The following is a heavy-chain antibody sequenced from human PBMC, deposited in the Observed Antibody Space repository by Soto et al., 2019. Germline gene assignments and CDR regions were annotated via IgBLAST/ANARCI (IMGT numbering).Heavy chain of an antibody. V-gene: IGHV1-69*13. CDR3: ARSYTAMAQYYYYYYGMDV. D-gene: IGHD5-18*01. CDR1: GGTFSSYA. J-gene: IGHJ6*02. Sequence: SVKVSCKASGGTFSSYAISWVRQAPGQGLEWMGGIIPIFGTANYAQRFQGRVTITADESTSTAYMELSSLRSEDTAVYYCARSYTAMAQYYYYYYGMDVWGQGTTVTVSS. CDR2: IIPIFGTA.